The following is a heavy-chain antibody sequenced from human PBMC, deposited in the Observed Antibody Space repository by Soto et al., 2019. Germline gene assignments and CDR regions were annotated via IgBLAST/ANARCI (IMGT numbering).Heavy chain of an antibody. D-gene: IGHD3-10*01. CDR1: GGTFSPYT. J-gene: IGHJ4*02. CDR2: IITFLGVT. V-gene: IGHV1-69*08. CDR3: ARDWESTVSTWSFGAF. Sequence: QVQLVQSGAEVKKPGSSVKVSCKASGGTFSPYTINWVRQAPGQGLEWMGRIITFLGVTNYAQKFQARGTITADKSTTTAYMELSGLRFEDTAVYYCARDWESTVSTWSFGAFWGRGTLVTVSS.